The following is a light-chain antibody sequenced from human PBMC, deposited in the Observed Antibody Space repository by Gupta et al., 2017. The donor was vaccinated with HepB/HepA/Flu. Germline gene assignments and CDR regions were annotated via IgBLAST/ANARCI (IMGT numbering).Light chain of an antibody. CDR3: NCRDSSGNVV. J-gene: IGLJ2*01. CDR2: GNN. V-gene: IGLV3-19*01. CDR1: SLRNYY. Sequence: SSELTQDPPVSVALGQTVRITCQGDSLRNYYASWFQQKPGQAPKLVLYGNNIRPSGIPDRLSGSNSGNTASLTIAGTQAEDEADDYCNCRDSSGNVVFGGGTRLTVL.